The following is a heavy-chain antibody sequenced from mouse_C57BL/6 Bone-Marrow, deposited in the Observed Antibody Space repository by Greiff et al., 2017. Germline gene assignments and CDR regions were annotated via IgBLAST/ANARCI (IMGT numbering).Heavy chain of an antibody. CDR1: GYTFTGYW. D-gene: IGHD2-5*01. J-gene: IGHJ4*01. CDR3: ASLSYYSNPDYYAMYY. Sequence: VKLMESGAELMKPGASVKLSCKATGYTFTGYWIEWVKQRPGHGLEWIGEILPGSGSTNYNEKFKGKATLTAYISSNTAYMQLSSLTTEDSAIYYCASLSYYSNPDYYAMYYWGQGTSVTVSS. CDR2: ILPGSGST. V-gene: IGHV1-9*01.